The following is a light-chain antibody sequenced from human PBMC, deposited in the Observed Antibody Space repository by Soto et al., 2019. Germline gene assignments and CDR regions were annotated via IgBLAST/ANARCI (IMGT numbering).Light chain of an antibody. CDR3: QHYDGPPFT. Sequence: EIVLTQSPGTLSLSPGERATLSCRASQSVNSRFLAWYQQKPGQAPSLLIYGVSSRATGIPDRFSGSGSGTDFTLIISRLEPEEFAVYFCQHYDGPPFTFGPGTKVDIK. CDR1: QSVNSRF. V-gene: IGKV3-20*01. J-gene: IGKJ3*01. CDR2: GVS.